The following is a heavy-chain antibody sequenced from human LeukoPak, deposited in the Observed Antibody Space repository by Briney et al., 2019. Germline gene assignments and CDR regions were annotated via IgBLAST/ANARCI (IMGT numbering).Heavy chain of an antibody. CDR3: ARVVLGIQSWFDP. CDR1: GFIFDDYA. V-gene: IGHV3-7*01. J-gene: IGHJ5*02. CDR2: IMKDGSEK. Sequence: GGSLRLSCAASGFIFDDYAMSWVRQAPGKGLEWVANIMKDGSEKYYVDSVKGRFTISRDNANKLLYLQMNSLRAEDAAVYYCARVVLGIQSWFDPWGQGTLVTVSS. D-gene: IGHD3-16*01.